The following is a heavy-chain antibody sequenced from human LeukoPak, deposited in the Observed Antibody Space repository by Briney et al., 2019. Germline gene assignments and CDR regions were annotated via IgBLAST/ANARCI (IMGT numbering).Heavy chain of an antibody. CDR2: ISYDGSNK. CDR1: GFTFSSYG. CDR3: AKDSESVQPQLH. Sequence: QPGRSLRLSCAASGFTFSSYGMHWVRQAPGKGLEWVAVISYDGSNKYYADSVKGRFTISRDNSKNTLYLQMNSLRAEDTAVYYCAKDSESVQPQLHWGQGTLVTVSS. V-gene: IGHV3-30*18. D-gene: IGHD5-18*01. J-gene: IGHJ4*02.